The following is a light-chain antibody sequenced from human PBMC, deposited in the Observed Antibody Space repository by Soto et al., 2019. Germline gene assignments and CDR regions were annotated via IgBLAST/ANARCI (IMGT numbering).Light chain of an antibody. CDR3: QQRSNWPWT. CDR1: QSVSSY. Sequence: EIVLTQSSATLSSSPGERATLSCRASQSVSSYLAWYQQKPGQAPRLLIYDASNRATGIPARFSGSGSGTDFTLTISSLEPADFAVYYCQQRSNWPWTFGQGTKVEIK. CDR2: DAS. V-gene: IGKV3-11*01. J-gene: IGKJ1*01.